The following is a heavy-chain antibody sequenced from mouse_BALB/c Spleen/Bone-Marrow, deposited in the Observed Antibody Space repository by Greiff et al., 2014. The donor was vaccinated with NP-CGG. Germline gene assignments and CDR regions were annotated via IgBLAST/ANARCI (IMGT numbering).Heavy chain of an antibody. D-gene: IGHD2-4*01. CDR3: ASYDYGYYFDY. CDR1: GFNIKDTY. V-gene: IGHV14-3*02. Sequence: VQLKESGAELVKPGASVKLSCTTSGFNIKDTYMHWVKLRPEQGLEWIGRIVPANGNTKYAPKFQGKATITADTSSNTAYLQLSSLTSEDTAVYFCASYDYGYYFDYWGQSTTLTVSS. CDR2: IVPANGNT. J-gene: IGHJ2*01.